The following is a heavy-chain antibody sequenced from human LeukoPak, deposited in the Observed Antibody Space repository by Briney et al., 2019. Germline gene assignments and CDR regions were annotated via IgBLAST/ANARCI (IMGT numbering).Heavy chain of an antibody. Sequence: PSETLSLTCAVYGGSFSGYYWSWIRQPPGKGLEWIGEINHSGSTNYNPSLKSRVTISVDTSKNQFSLKLSSVTAADTAVYYCARRPVRGVPTKYNWFDPWGQGTLVTVSS. D-gene: IGHD3-10*01. J-gene: IGHJ5*02. CDR2: INHSGST. CDR3: ARRPVRGVPTKYNWFDP. CDR1: GGSFSGYY. V-gene: IGHV4-34*01.